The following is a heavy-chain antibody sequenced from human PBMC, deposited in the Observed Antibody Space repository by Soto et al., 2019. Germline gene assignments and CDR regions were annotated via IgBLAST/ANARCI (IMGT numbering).Heavy chain of an antibody. CDR1: GFNFSDHY. CDR3: TRHTSGWHYYDY. CDR2: ISGSSRYT. D-gene: IGHD6-19*01. V-gene: IGHV3-11*06. J-gene: IGHJ4*02. Sequence: GGSLRLSCAASGFNFSDHYMNWIRQAPGKGLEWVSYISGSSRYTNFADSVKGRFTISRDNAKNTLYLQMNSLRAEDTAVYYCTRHTSGWHYYDYWGQGTPVTVSS.